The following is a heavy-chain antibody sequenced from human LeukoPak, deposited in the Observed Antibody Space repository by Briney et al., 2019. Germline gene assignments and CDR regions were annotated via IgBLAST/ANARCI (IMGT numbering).Heavy chain of an antibody. CDR3: ARGEAFYDSGTSIDY. J-gene: IGHJ4*02. CDR2: IYSGGST. CDR1: GFTVSSNY. Sequence: GGSLRLSCAASGFTVSSNYMSWVRQAPGKGLEWVSVIYSGGSTYYADSVKGRFTISRDNSKNTLYLQMNSLRLEDTAVYYCARGEAFYDSGTSIDYWGQGTLVTVSS. D-gene: IGHD3-10*01. V-gene: IGHV3-53*05.